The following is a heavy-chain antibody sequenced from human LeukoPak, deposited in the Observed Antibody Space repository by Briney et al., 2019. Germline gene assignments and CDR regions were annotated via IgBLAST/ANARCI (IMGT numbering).Heavy chain of an antibody. CDR1: GYTFTSCD. J-gene: IGHJ3*02. V-gene: IGHV1-8*01. D-gene: IGHD2-2*01. CDR3: ARRYCSSTSCYQSDAFDI. Sequence: ASVKVSCKASGYTFTSCDINWVRQATGQGLGWMGWMNPNSGNTGYAQKFQGRVTMTRNTSISTAYMELSSMRSEDTAVYYCARRYCSSTSCYQSDAFDIWGQGTMVTVSS. CDR2: MNPNSGNT.